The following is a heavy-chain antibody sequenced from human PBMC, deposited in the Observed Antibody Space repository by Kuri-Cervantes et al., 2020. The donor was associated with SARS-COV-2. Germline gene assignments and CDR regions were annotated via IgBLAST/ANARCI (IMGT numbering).Heavy chain of an antibody. CDR2: IYYSGNT. D-gene: IGHD3-3*01. CDR1: GDSISSSAYH. CDR3: ARHRKIYDYWGGRGYFYYYMDV. J-gene: IGHJ6*03. Sequence: ESLKISCTVSGDSISSSAYHWGWVRQPPGRGLEWIGNIYYSGNTYYNPSLKSRVSISVDTSKNQFSLKLTSVTAADTAVYYCARHRKIYDYWGGRGYFYYYMDVCGKGTTVTVSS. V-gene: IGHV4-39*01.